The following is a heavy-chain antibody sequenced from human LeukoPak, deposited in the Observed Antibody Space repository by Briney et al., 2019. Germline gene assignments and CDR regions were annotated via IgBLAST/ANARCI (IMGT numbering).Heavy chain of an antibody. CDR1: GFTFSSYA. V-gene: IGHV3-23*01. CDR2: ISGSGGST. CDR3: AKDPGGPYYYDSSGYFPYYFDY. D-gene: IGHD3-22*01. J-gene: IGHJ4*02. Sequence: PGGSLRLSCAASGFTFSSYAMSWVRQAPGKGLEWVSAISGSGGSTYYADSVKGRFTISRDNSTNTLYLQMNSLRAEDTAVYYCAKDPGGPYYYDSSGYFPYYFDYWGQGTLVTVSS.